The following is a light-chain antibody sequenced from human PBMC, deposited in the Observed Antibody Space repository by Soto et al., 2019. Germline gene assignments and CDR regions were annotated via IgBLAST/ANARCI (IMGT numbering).Light chain of an antibody. CDR2: GAS. Sequence: EIVLTQSPGTLSLSPGERAALSSRASQSISSSYLAWYQQKPGQAPRLLIYGASSRAPGIPDRFSGSGSVTDFTLTISRLEPEDFAVYYCQHYGNSLWTFGQGTKVEI. CDR1: QSISSSY. J-gene: IGKJ1*01. V-gene: IGKV3-20*01. CDR3: QHYGNSLWT.